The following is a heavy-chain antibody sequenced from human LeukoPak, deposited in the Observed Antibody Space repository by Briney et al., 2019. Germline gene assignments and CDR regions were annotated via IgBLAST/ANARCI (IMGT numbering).Heavy chain of an antibody. CDR3: ARMYSSSWYATPWYFDL. V-gene: IGHV4-59*01. CDR2: IYYSGST. CDR1: GGSISSYY. J-gene: IGHJ2*01. Sequence: KSSETLSLTCTVSGGSISSYYWSWIRQPPGKGLEWIGYIYYSGSTNYNPSLKSRVTISVDTSKNQFSLKLSSVTAADTAVYYCARMYSSSWYATPWYFDLWGRGTLVTVSS. D-gene: IGHD6-13*01.